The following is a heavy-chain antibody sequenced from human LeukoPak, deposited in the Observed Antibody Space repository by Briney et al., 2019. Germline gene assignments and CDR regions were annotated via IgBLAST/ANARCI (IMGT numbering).Heavy chain of an antibody. J-gene: IGHJ4*02. CDR2: IYYSGST. CDR3: ARGTLYSGWSYYFDY. V-gene: IGHV4-39*07. Sequence: SETLSLTCTVSGGSISSSSYYWGWIRQPPGKGLEWIGSIYYSGSTYYNPSLKSRLTMSVDTSKNQFSLKLRSVTAADTAMYYCARGTLYSGWSYYFDYWGQGSQVTVSS. D-gene: IGHD6-19*01. CDR1: GGSISSSSYY.